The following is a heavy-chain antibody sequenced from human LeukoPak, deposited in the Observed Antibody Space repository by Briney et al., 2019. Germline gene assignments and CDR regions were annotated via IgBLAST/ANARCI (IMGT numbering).Heavy chain of an antibody. Sequence: PSETLSLTCAVYGGSFSGYYWSWIRQPPGKGLGWIGEINHSGSTNYNPSLKSRVTISVDTSKNQFSLKLSSVTAADTAVYYCARGPTRYYYYDSSGYYDYWGQGTLVTVSS. CDR1: GGSFSGYY. V-gene: IGHV4-34*01. D-gene: IGHD3-22*01. J-gene: IGHJ4*02. CDR2: INHSGST. CDR3: ARGPTRYYYYDSSGYYDY.